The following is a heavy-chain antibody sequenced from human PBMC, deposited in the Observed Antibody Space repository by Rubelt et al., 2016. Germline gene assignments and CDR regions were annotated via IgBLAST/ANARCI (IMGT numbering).Heavy chain of an antibody. Sequence: QVQLQQWGAGLLKPSETLSLTCAVYGGSFSGYYWSWIRQPPGKGLEWIGEINHSGSTNYNPSLKTRVTSSVDPAKNQFALKLSSVPGADTAVYYGARGLARAAAAPRRLWFDPWGQGTLVTVSS. J-gene: IGHJ5*02. CDR2: INHSGST. D-gene: IGHD6-13*01. CDR3: ARGLARAAAAPRRLWFDP. CDR1: GGSFSGYY. V-gene: IGHV4-34*01.